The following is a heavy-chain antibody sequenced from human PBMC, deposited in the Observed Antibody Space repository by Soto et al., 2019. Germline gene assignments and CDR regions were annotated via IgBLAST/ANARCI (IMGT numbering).Heavy chain of an antibody. D-gene: IGHD3-10*01. V-gene: IGHV4-39*02. CDR3: ARENMVRGENYYYGMDV. CDR2: IYYSGST. J-gene: IGHJ6*02. Sequence: ETLSLTCTVSGGSISSSSYYWGWIRQPPGKGLEWIGSIYYSGSTYYNPSLKSRVTISVDTSKNQFSLKLSSVTAADTAVYYCARENMVRGENYYYGMDVWGQGTTVS. CDR1: GGSISSSSYY.